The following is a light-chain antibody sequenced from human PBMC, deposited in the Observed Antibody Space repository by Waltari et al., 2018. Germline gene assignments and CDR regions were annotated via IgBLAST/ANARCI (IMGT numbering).Light chain of an antibody. J-gene: IGLJ2*01. V-gene: IGLV1-44*01. Sequence: QSVLTQPPSASGTPGQRVTISCSGSSSNIGGNTVTWLQQLPGTAPKLPVYSNNQRPTGVPARFSGSKSGASASLAISGLQAEDEADYYCAAWDDSLNGVVFGGGTKVTVL. CDR3: AAWDDSLNGVV. CDR1: SSNIGGNT. CDR2: SNN.